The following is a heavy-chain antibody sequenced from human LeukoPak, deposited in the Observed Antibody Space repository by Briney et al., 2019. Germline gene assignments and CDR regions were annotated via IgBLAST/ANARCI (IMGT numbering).Heavy chain of an antibody. D-gene: IGHD2-2*01. CDR3: ARRGRGGYCSSTSCYFDY. Sequence: SETLSLTCTVSGGSISSYYWSWIRQPPGKGLEWIGYIYYSGSTNYNPSLKSRVTISVDTSKNQFSLKLSSVTAADTAVYYCARRGRGGYCSSTSCYFDYWGQGTLVTVSS. V-gene: IGHV4-59*08. CDR1: GGSISSYY. J-gene: IGHJ4*02. CDR2: IYYSGST.